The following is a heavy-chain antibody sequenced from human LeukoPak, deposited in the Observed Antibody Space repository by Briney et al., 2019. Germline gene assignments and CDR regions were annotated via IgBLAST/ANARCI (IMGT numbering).Heavy chain of an antibody. CDR1: GGSISSGNYY. Sequence: SETLSLTCTVSGGSISSGNYYWSWIRQHPGKGLEWIGYVHHSGSTYYNPSLKSRVIISVDTSKNQFSLKLNSVTAADTAVYYCASYGSGSYRFDPWGQGTLVTVSS. J-gene: IGHJ5*02. V-gene: IGHV4-31*03. CDR3: ASYGSGSYRFDP. D-gene: IGHD3-10*01. CDR2: VHHSGST.